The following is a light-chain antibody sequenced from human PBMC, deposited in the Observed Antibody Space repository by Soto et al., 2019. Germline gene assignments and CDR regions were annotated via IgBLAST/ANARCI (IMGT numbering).Light chain of an antibody. Sequence: DIQMTQSPSSLSASVGDRVAITCRASQTISTYLSWYQQKPGKAPKLLIYAASSLLSGVPSRFSGSGSGTDFTLTISSLQSEDFATYYCQQSYGTPYTFGLGTKLEMK. CDR1: QTISTY. V-gene: IGKV1-39*01. CDR2: AAS. CDR3: QQSYGTPYT. J-gene: IGKJ2*01.